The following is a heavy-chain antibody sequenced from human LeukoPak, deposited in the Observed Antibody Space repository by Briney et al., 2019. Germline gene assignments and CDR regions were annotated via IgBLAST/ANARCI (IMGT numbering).Heavy chain of an antibody. CDR2: ISRSSDEI. D-gene: IGHD2-15*01. Sequence: GRSLRLSCAASGFTFSSHSINWVRQAPGKGLEWISYISRSSDEIFYADSVKGRFTISRDNAKNSLYLQMNSLRAEDTAVYYCARAEGHCSGGSCYGSNFQHWGQGTLVTVSS. V-gene: IGHV3-48*01. J-gene: IGHJ1*01. CDR3: ARAEGHCSGGSCYGSNFQH. CDR1: GFTFSSHS.